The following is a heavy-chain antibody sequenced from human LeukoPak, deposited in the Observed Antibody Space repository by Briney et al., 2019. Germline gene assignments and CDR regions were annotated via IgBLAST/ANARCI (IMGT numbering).Heavy chain of an antibody. CDR3: ASRSDFNWFDP. CDR2: INHSGST. J-gene: IGHJ5*02. CDR1: GGSFSSYY. D-gene: IGHD2/OR15-2a*01. V-gene: IGHV4-34*01. Sequence: PSETLSLTCAVYGGSFSSYYWSWIRQPPGKGLEWIGEINHSGSTNYNPSLKSRVTISVDTSKNQFSLKLSSVTAADTAVYYCASRSDFNWFDPWGQGTLVTVSS.